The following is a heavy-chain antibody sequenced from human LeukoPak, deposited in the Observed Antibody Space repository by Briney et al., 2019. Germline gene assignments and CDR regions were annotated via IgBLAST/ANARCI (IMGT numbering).Heavy chain of an antibody. V-gene: IGHV6-1*01. Sequence: SQTLSLTCAISGDSVTSNSAAWNWIRQSPSGGLEWLGRTYYRSKWYNDYAVSVKSRITINPDTSKNQFSLQLNSVTPEDTAVYYCARARGSSSSYFQHWGQGTLVTVSS. J-gene: IGHJ1*01. CDR1: GDSVTSNSAA. D-gene: IGHD6-13*01. CDR3: ARARGSSSSYFQH. CDR2: TYYRSKWYN.